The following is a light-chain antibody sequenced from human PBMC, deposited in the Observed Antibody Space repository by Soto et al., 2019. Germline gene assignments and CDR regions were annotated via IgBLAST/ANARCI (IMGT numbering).Light chain of an antibody. J-gene: IGKJ1*01. CDR2: KAS. Sequence: DIQMTQSPSTLSGSVGDRVTITCRASQTISSWLAWYQQKPGKAPKLLIYKASSLYSGVPSRFSGSGSGTDFTLTITSLQPEDFATYYCQYTDSFPLITFGQGTKVDIK. V-gene: IGKV1-5*03. CDR1: QTISSW. CDR3: QYTDSFPLIT.